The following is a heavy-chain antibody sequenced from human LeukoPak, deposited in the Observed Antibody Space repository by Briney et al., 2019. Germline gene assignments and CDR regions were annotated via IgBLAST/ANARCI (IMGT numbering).Heavy chain of an antibody. Sequence: GGSLRLSCAASGFTFSNAWMSWVRQAPGKGLEWVGRIKSKTDGGTTDYAAPVKGRFTISRDDSKNTLYLQMNSLKTEDTAVYYCTTDLTIFGVVTSPNFDYWGQGTLVTVSS. J-gene: IGHJ4*02. CDR1: GFTFSNAW. D-gene: IGHD3-3*01. CDR2: IKSKTDGGTT. CDR3: TTDLTIFGVVTSPNFDY. V-gene: IGHV3-15*01.